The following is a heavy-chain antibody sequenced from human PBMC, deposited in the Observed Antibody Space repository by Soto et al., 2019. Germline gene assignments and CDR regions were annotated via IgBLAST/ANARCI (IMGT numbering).Heavy chain of an antibody. V-gene: IGHV1-2*04. J-gene: IGHJ5*02. CDR2: INPNSGGT. D-gene: IGHD3-3*01. CDR3: ARGPPDFWSGLNWFDP. CDR1: GYTFTGYY. Sequence: QVQLVQSGAEVKKPGASVKVSYKASGYTFTGYYMRWVRQAPGQGLEWMGWINPNSGGTNYAQKFQGWVTMTRDTSISTAYMVLSRLRSDDTAVYYCARGPPDFWSGLNWFDPWGQGTLVTVSS.